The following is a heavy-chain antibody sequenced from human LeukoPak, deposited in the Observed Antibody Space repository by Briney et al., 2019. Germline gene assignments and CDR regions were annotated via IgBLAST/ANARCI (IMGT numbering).Heavy chain of an antibody. J-gene: IGHJ4*02. CDR1: GXSISSTNG. D-gene: IGHD4-17*01. Sequence: SETLSLTCAVSGXSISSTNGWSWVRQPPGKGLEWIGEIYQSGSTNYNPSLKSRVTISVDKSKNQFSLKLYSVTAADTAVYYCARGLMTTGRSNFDYWGQGTLVTVSS. CDR2: IYQSGST. V-gene: IGHV4-4*02. CDR3: ARGLMTTGRSNFDY.